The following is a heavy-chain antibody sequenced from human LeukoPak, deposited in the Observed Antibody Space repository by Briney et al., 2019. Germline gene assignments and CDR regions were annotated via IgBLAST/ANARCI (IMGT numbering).Heavy chain of an antibody. D-gene: IGHD2-15*01. CDR3: AREGSEDNWFDT. CDR2: IKQDGSEK. V-gene: IGHV3-7*01. CDR1: GFTLSSYW. Sequence: PGGSLRLSCAASGFTLSSYWMSWVRQAAGKGLEWVANIKQDGSEKYYGDSVKGRSTISRDNATNSLYLQMNSLRAEDTAVYYCAREGSEDNWFDTWGQGTLVTVSS. J-gene: IGHJ5*02.